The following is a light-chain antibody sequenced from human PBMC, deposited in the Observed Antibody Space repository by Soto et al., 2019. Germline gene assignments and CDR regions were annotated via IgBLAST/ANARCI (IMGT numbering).Light chain of an antibody. J-gene: IGLJ1*01. CDR1: SSNIGDNY. V-gene: IGLV1-47*01. CDR2: RNN. CDR3: AAWDDSLSGYV. Sequence: QSVRTQPPSASGTPGQKVTISCSGSSSNIGDNYVYWHQQLPGTAPKLLIYRNNQRPSGVPDRFSGSKSGTSASLAISGLRSEDEADYYCAAWDDSLSGYVFGPGTKLTVL.